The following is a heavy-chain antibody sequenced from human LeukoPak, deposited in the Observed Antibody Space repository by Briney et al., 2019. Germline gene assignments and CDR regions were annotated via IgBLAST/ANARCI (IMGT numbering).Heavy chain of an antibody. CDR1: GGTFSSYA. Sequence: ASVKVSCKASGGTFSSYAISWVRQAPGQGLEVMGGIIPIFGTANYAQKFQGRVTITADESTSTAYMELSRLRSEDTAVYYCGRDRGEGRYFDWFSFDYWGQGTLVSVSS. CDR2: IIPIFGTA. D-gene: IGHD3-9*01. J-gene: IGHJ4*02. V-gene: IGHV1-69*01. CDR3: GRDRGEGRYFDWFSFDY.